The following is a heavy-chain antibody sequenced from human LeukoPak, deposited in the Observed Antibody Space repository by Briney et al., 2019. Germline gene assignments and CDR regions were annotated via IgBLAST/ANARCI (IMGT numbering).Heavy chain of an antibody. V-gene: IGHV4-38-2*02. CDR1: GYSISSGYQ. Sequence: LETLSLTCGVSGYSISSGYQWAWIRQSPGKGLEWIGSIYHSGSAHYNPSLKSRVTISVETSKNQFSLNMYSVTAADTAVYYCARDPRWLTPDCTSTSCYENYFDPWGQGTLVTVSS. CDR2: IYHSGSA. CDR3: ARDPRWLTPDCTSTSCYENYFDP. D-gene: IGHD2-2*01. J-gene: IGHJ5*02.